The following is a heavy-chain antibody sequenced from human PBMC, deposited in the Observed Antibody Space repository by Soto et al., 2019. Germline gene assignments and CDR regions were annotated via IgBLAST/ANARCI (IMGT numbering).Heavy chain of an antibody. J-gene: IGHJ6*02. CDR3: VRHGSGSYPYYYYYYGMDV. D-gene: IGHD3-10*01. V-gene: IGHV3-23*04. CDR2: ISGSGGST. CDR1: GFTFSSYS. Sequence: EVQLVESGGGLVKPGGSLRLSCAASGFTFSSYSMNWVRQAPGKGLEWVSAISGSGGSTYYADSVKGRFTISRDNSKNTLYLQMNSLRAEDTAVYYCVRHGSGSYPYYYYYYGMDVWGQGTTFTVSS.